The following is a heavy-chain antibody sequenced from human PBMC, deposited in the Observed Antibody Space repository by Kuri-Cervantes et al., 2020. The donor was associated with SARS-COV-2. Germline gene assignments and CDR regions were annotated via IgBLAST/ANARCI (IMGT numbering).Heavy chain of an antibody. CDR1: GGTFSSYG. V-gene: IGHV1-69*11. Sequence: AVKVSCKASGGTFSSYGISWGRQAPGQGLQWMGRLIPVLGTANYAQKFQGRVTITTDESTSTAYMELSSLRSEDTAVYYCARDYGDQPYEYDACDIWGQGTMVTVSS. CDR2: LIPVLGTA. D-gene: IGHD4-17*01. J-gene: IGHJ3*02. CDR3: ARDYGDQPYEYDACDI.